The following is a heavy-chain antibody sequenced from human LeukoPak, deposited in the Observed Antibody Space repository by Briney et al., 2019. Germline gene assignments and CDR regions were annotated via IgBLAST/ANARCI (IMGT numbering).Heavy chain of an antibody. D-gene: IGHD6-13*01. J-gene: IGHJ5*02. Sequence: SQTLSLTCVISGDSVSSNSAAWNWIRQSPSRGLEWLGRTYYRSKWYSYSAVSVKSRIIINPDTSKNQFSLQLNSVTAADTAVYYCARILQTGDIAAAGNNWFDPWGQGTLVTVSS. CDR1: GDSVSSNSAA. V-gene: IGHV6-1*01. CDR2: TYYRSKWYS. CDR3: ARILQTGDIAAAGNNWFDP.